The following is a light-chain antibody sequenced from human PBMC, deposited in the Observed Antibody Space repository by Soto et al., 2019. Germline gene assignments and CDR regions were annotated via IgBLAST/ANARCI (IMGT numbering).Light chain of an antibody. V-gene: IGKV3-20*01. CDR2: GAS. CDR3: QQYGSSLFT. Sequence: EIGLTQSPVTLSLSPGERATLSCRASQSVSSSFVAWYQQKPGQAPRLLIYGASTRATGIPDRFGGSGSGTDFTLTITRLEPEDFAVYYCQQYGSSLFTFGPGTKVDFK. CDR1: QSVSSSF. J-gene: IGKJ3*01.